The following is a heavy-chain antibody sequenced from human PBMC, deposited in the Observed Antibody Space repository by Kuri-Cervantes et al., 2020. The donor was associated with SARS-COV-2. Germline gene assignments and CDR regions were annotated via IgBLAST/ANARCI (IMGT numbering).Heavy chain of an antibody. CDR3: AKALAIFSPGYFDY. Sequence: SVKVSCKASGGTFSSYSISWVRQAPGQGLEWMGGIIPIFGTANYAQKFQGRVTITADESTSTAYMELSSLRSEDTAVYYCAKALAIFSPGYFDYWGQGTLVTVSS. J-gene: IGHJ4*02. V-gene: IGHV1-69*13. CDR1: GGTFSSYS. D-gene: IGHD3-3*01. CDR2: IIPIFGTA.